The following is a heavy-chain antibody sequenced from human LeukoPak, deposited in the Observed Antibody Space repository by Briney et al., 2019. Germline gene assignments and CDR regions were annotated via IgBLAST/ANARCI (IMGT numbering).Heavy chain of an antibody. J-gene: IGHJ4*02. Sequence: GSLRLSCAASGFTFSDYYMSWIRQAPGKGLEWVSYITSSGSTIYYADSVKGRFTISRDNAKNSLYLQMNSLRAEDTAVYYCARAEQWLVRFDYWGQGALVTVSS. V-gene: IGHV3-11*04. CDR3: ARAEQWLVRFDY. CDR2: ITSSGSTI. CDR1: GFTFSDYY. D-gene: IGHD6-19*01.